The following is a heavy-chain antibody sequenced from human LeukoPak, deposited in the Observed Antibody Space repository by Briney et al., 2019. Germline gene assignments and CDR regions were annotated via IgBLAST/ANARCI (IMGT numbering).Heavy chain of an antibody. CDR2: IYYSGST. CDR1: GYSISSGYY. V-gene: IGHV4-38-2*02. CDR3: TRDTGTTGEVKFDP. D-gene: IGHD4-17*01. Sequence: SETLSLTCTVSGYSISSGYYWGWIRQPPGKGLDWIGSIYYSGSTYYNPSLKSRVTISVDTSKNQFSLKLSSVTAADTAVYYCTRDTGTTGEVKFDPWGQGTLVTVSS. J-gene: IGHJ5*02.